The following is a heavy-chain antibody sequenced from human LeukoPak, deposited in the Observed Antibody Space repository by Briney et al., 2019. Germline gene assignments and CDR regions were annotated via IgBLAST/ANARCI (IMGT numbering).Heavy chain of an antibody. J-gene: IGHJ4*02. D-gene: IGHD1-26*01. Sequence: PSQTLYLTCTVSGGSISTGSYYRSWIRQPAGKGLEWIGRIYTSGSTNYNPSLKSRVTISVDTSKNQFSLKLSSVTAADTAVYYCAAQVGATRYWGQGTLVTVSS. CDR3: AAQVGATRY. CDR1: GGSISTGSYY. CDR2: IYTSGST. V-gene: IGHV4-61*02.